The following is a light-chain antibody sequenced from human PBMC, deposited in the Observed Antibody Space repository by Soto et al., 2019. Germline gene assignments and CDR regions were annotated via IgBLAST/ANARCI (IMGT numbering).Light chain of an antibody. CDR2: GAS. J-gene: IGKJ3*01. CDR3: QQYGSSRGFT. Sequence: EIVLTQSPGTLSLSPGERATLSCRASQSVSSSYLAWYQQKPGQAPRLLIYGASGRATGIPDRFSGSGSGTDCTLTISRLEPEDFAVYYCQQYGSSRGFTFGPGTKVDIK. V-gene: IGKV3-20*01. CDR1: QSVSSSY.